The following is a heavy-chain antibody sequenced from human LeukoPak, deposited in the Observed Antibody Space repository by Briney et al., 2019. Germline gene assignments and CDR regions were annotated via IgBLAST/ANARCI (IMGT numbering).Heavy chain of an antibody. CDR1: GFTFSNAW. D-gene: IGHD3-16*01. Sequence: PGGSLRLSCVASGFTFSNAWMNWVRQAPGKGLEWVGRIKSKSDGGTTDYAAPVKGKFTISRDDSKNTLYLQMNRLKSEDTAVYYCTTGGGVYGYVSFHWGQGTLVTVSS. J-gene: IGHJ1*01. V-gene: IGHV3-15*01. CDR3: TTGGGVYGYVSFH. CDR2: IKSKSDGGTT.